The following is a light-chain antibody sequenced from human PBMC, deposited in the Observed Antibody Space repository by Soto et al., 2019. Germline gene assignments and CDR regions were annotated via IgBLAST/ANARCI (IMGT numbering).Light chain of an antibody. CDR3: YQYDTSPWT. CDR2: GAS. Sequence: EIVLTQSPDTLSLSPGEGATLSCRASQSVTNSYLAWYQQKPGQAPRLLIYGASSRATGIPDRFSGSGSETDFTLTISRLEPEDFAVYYCYQYDTSPWTFGQGTKVDIK. J-gene: IGKJ1*01. CDR1: QSVTNSY. V-gene: IGKV3-20*01.